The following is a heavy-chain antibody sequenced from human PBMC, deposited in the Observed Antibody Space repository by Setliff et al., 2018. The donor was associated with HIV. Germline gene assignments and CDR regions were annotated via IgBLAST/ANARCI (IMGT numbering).Heavy chain of an antibody. Sequence: ASVKVSCKASGYTFTSYDINWVRQATGQGLEWMGWMNPNSGNTGYAQKFQGRVTITRNNSISTAYMELSSLRSEDTAVYYCARGGQWLLRETGFDPWGQGTLVTVSS. CDR3: ARGGQWLLRETGFDP. V-gene: IGHV1-8*03. CDR1: GYTFTSYD. D-gene: IGHD3-22*01. CDR2: MNPNSGNT. J-gene: IGHJ5*02.